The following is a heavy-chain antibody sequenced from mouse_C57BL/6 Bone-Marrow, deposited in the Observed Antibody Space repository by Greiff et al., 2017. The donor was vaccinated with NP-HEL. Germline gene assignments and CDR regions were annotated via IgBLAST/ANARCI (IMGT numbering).Heavy chain of an antibody. CDR3: ADSSGYDAMDY. CDR1: GYTFTSYW. J-gene: IGHJ4*01. V-gene: IGHV1-55*01. CDR2: IYPGSGST. Sequence: QVQLQQSGAELVKPGASVKMSCKASGYTFTSYWITWVKQRPGQGLEWIGDIYPGSGSTNYNEKFKSKATLTVDTSSSTAYMQLSSLTSEDSAVYYCADSSGYDAMDYWGQGTSVTVSS. D-gene: IGHD3-2*02.